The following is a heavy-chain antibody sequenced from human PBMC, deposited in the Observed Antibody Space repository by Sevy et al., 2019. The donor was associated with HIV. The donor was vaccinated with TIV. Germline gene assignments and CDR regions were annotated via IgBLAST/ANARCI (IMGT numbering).Heavy chain of an antibody. V-gene: IGHV4-31*11. CDR3: ASYDSSGYYYYFDY. J-gene: IGHJ4*02. CDR1: GGSISSRGYY. CDR2: INYSGTT. D-gene: IGHD3-22*01. Sequence: SETLSLTCAVSGGSISSRGYYWSWIRQHPGKGLEWIGYINYSGTTYYNASLKSRVTISVDASKNQFSLNLSSVTAADTATDYCASYDSSGYYYYFDYWGQGTLVTVSS.